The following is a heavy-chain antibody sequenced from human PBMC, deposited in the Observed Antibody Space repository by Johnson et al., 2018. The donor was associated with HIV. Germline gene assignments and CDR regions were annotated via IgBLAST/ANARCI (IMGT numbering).Heavy chain of an antibody. Sequence: VESGGGVVQPGGSLKLSCAASGFTFSSYAMHWVRQAPGKGLEYVSAISSDGGSTYYANSVKGRFTISRDNAKNSLYLQMNSLRAEDTAVYYCARGTPWDAFDIWGQGTMVTVSS. CDR2: ISSDGGST. CDR1: GFTFSSYA. V-gene: IGHV3-64*01. J-gene: IGHJ3*02. CDR3: ARGTPWDAFDI.